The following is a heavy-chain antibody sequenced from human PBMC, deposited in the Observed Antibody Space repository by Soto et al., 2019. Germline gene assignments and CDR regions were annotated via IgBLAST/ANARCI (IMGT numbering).Heavy chain of an antibody. D-gene: IGHD6-19*01. Sequence: SETLSLTCTVSGGSISSYYWSWIRQPPGKGLEWIGYIYYSGSTNYNPSLKSRVTISVDTSKNQFSLKLSSVTAADTAVYYCATPRDSSGWYGAFDIWGQGTMVTVSS. V-gene: IGHV4-59*08. J-gene: IGHJ3*02. CDR3: ATPRDSSGWYGAFDI. CDR2: IYYSGST. CDR1: GGSISSYY.